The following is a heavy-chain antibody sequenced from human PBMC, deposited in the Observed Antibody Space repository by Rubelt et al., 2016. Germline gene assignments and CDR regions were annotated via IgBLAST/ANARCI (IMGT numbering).Heavy chain of an antibody. D-gene: IGHD1-1*01. CDR1: GGSITDYN. CDR3: ASRRDRAVSTKTGFDY. J-gene: IGHJ4*02. CDR2: VHHSGNS. V-gene: IGHV4-34*01. Sequence: QVQLQQWGAGLLKPSETLSLTCAVYGGSITDYNWSWIRQPPGKGLEWIGEVHHSGNSNYNPSLKSRVPLSVDTSKKQVSLRLGSVTAADTAVYYCASRRDRAVSTKTGFDYWGQGSLVTVSS.